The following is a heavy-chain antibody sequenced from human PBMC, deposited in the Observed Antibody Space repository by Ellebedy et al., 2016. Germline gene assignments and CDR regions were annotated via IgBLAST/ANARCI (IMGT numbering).Heavy chain of an antibody. CDR2: IYHTGGT. CDR1: GGSMGPYY. D-gene: IGHD6-19*01. Sequence: SETLSLXCSVSGGSMGPYYWNWIRQPPGMGLEWLGCIYHTGGTNYNPSLESRITISLDTSKNQFSLRLTSVTAADTAVYYCAREQWQGTWGQGTLVTVSS. J-gene: IGHJ4*02. CDR3: AREQWQGT. V-gene: IGHV4-59*01.